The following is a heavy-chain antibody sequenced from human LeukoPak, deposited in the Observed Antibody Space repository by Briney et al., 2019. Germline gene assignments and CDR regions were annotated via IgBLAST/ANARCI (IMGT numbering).Heavy chain of an antibody. CDR1: GFIFRDRA. CDR2: IRAKGLGGTT. Sequence: GGSLRLSCTASGFIFRDRAMSWVRQAPGKGLEWVGFIRAKGLGGTTEYAASVKDRFTISRDDSNSIAYLQMNSLKTEDTAVHYCARNSGTYPGYGMDVWGQGTTVTVSS. D-gene: IGHD1-26*01. J-gene: IGHJ6*02. V-gene: IGHV3-49*04. CDR3: ARNSGTYPGYGMDV.